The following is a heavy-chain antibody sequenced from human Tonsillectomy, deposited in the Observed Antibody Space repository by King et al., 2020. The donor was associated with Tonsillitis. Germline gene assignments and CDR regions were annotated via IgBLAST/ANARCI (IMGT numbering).Heavy chain of an antibody. J-gene: IGHJ6*02. Sequence: VQLVQSGAEVKKPGASVKVSCKASGYTFTSYYVHWVRQAPGQGLEWMGIINPSGGSTSYAQKFQDRVTMTRDTSTTTVYMDLSSLRSEDAAVYYCARELRCDSGRYPSAVTLAYYFYGMDVWGQGTTVTVSS. D-gene: IGHD3-22*01. V-gene: IGHV1-46*03. CDR2: INPSGGST. CDR1: GYTFTSYY. CDR3: ARELRCDSGRYPSAVTLAYYFYGMDV.